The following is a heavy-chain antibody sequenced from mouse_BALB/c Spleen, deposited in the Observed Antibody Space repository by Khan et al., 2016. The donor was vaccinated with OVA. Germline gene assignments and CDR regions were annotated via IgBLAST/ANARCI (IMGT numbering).Heavy chain of an antibody. V-gene: IGHV14-3*02. CDR2: IDPANGKT. CDR1: DFNIKDTY. CDR3: AHSLLLYAMDY. D-gene: IGHD1-2*01. Sequence: VQLKQSGAEFVKPGASVRLSCTASDFNIKDTYIHWVKQRPEQGLEWIGKIDPANGKTNYDPKFQGKATMTADTSSNTAYLHLSSLTSEDTVVYYCAHSLLLYAMDYWGHGTSVTVSS. J-gene: IGHJ4*01.